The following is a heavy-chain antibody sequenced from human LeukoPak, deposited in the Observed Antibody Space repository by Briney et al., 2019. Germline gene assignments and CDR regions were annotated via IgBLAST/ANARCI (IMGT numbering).Heavy chain of an antibody. Sequence: GSSVNVSCTASGGTFSSYAISWVRHAPGHGLEWMGGIIPIFGTANYAQKFQGRVTITADESTSTAYMELSSLRSEDTAVYYCASGVRGVIIPTSFDYWGQGTLVTVSS. J-gene: IGHJ4*02. V-gene: IGHV1-69*01. CDR3: ASGVRGVIIPTSFDY. CDR1: GGTFSSYA. CDR2: IIPIFGTA. D-gene: IGHD3-10*01.